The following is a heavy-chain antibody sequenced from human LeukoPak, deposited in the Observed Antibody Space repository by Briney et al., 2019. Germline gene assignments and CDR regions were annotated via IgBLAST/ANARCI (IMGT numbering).Heavy chain of an antibody. D-gene: IGHD6-13*01. CDR2: MYDSGTT. CDR1: GASISSYY. Sequence: QTSETLSLTCTVSGASISSYYWSRIRQSPGRGLEWIGYMYDSGTTYYSPSLKSRVTISRDTSKNQFSLSLSSVTAADTAVYYCARMDLAAAGHAFDIWGQGTMVTVSS. J-gene: IGHJ3*02. V-gene: IGHV4-59*01. CDR3: ARMDLAAAGHAFDI.